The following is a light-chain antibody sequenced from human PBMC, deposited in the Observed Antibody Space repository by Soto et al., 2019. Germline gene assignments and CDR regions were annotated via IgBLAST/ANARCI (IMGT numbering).Light chain of an antibody. CDR1: QSVSSSY. CDR2: GAS. V-gene: IGKV3-20*01. CDR3: QQYGSSPVT. J-gene: IGKJ3*01. Sequence: EIVLTQSPDTLSLAPGERATLSCRASQSVSSSYLAWYQQKPGQAPRLLIYGASSRATGIPDRFSGSGSGTDFPLTISRLEPEDFAVYYCQQYGSSPVTFGPGTKVDIK.